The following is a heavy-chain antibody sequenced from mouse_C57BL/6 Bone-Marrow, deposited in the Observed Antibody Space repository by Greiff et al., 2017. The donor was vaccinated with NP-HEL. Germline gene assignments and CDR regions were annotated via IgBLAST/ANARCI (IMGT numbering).Heavy chain of an antibody. CDR1: GFNIKDYY. CDR3: TPRDYYGTFYAMDY. J-gene: IGHJ4*01. Sequence: VQLQQSGAELVRPGASVKLSCTASGFNIKDYYMHWVKQRPEQGLEWIGRIDPEDGDTGYAPKFQGKATMTADTSSNTAYLQLSSLTSEDTAVYYCTPRDYYGTFYAMDYWGQGTSVTVSS. D-gene: IGHD1-1*01. V-gene: IGHV14-1*01. CDR2: IDPEDGDT.